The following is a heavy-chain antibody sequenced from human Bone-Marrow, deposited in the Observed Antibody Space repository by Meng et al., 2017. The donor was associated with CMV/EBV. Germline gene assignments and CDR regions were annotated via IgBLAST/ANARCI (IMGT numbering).Heavy chain of an antibody. Sequence: GGSLRLSCAASGFTFSSYWMHWVRQAPGKGLVWVSRINSDGSSTSYADSVKGRFTISRDNAKNTLYLQMNSLRAEDTAVYYCARGGRETYYYGSGSSDLFDYWGQGTLVTVSS. CDR3: ARGGRETYYYGSGSSDLFDY. D-gene: IGHD3-10*01. CDR1: GFTFSSYW. V-gene: IGHV3-74*01. CDR2: INSDGSST. J-gene: IGHJ4*02.